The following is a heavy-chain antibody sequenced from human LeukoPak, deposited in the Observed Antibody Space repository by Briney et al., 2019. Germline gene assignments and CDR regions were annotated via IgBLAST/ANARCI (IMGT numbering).Heavy chain of an antibody. CDR2: INPNSGGT. CDR3: ARGGWLQSETYDY. D-gene: IGHD5-24*01. Sequence: ASVKVSCKASGYTFTGYYMHWVRQAPGQGLEWMGWINPNSGGTNYAQKFQGRGTMTRDTSISTAYMELSRLRSDDTAVYYCARGGWLQSETYDYWGQGTLVTVSS. V-gene: IGHV1-2*02. J-gene: IGHJ4*02. CDR1: GYTFTGYY.